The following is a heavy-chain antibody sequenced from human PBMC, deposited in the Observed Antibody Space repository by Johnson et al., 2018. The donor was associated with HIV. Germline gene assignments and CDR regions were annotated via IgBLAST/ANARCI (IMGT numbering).Heavy chain of an antibody. CDR2: MWYDGSNK. CDR3: ARVRRSGTYYVDAFDI. CDR1: GFTFSTYG. V-gene: IGHV3-30*19. J-gene: IGHJ3*02. Sequence: VQLVESGGGVVQPGRSLRLSCAASGFTFSTYGMHWVRQAPGKGLEWVAAMWYDGSNKYYADSVKGRFTISRDNSKNTLYLQMNSLRAEDTAVYYCARVRRSGTYYVDAFDIWGQGTMVTVSS. D-gene: IGHD1-26*01.